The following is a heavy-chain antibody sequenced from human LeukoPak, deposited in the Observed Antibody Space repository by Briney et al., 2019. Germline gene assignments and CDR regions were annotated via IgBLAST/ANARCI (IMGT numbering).Heavy chain of an antibody. CDR3: ARADRYGDGYY. CDR1: AYTFTSYG. D-gene: IGHD4-17*01. Sequence: SVKVYCKASAYTFTSYGMSWVRQAPGQGLEWMGWISAYNGNTNYAQKLQGRVTMTTDTSTSTAYMELRSLGSDDTAVYYCARADRYGDGYYWGQGTLVTVSS. J-gene: IGHJ4*02. V-gene: IGHV1-18*01. CDR2: ISAYNGNT.